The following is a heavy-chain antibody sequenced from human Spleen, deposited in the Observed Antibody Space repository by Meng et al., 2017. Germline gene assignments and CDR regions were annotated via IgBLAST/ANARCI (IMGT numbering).Heavy chain of an antibody. CDR3: AKDEGVDYGSGIQNPIDY. Sequence: GESLKISCAASGFTFSSYAMSWVRQAPGKGLEWVSAISGSGGSTYYADSVKGRFTISRDNSKNTLYLQMNSLRAEDTAVYYCAKDEGVDYGSGIQNPIDYWGQGTLVTVSS. V-gene: IGHV3-23*01. D-gene: IGHD3-10*01. CDR2: ISGSGGST. J-gene: IGHJ4*02. CDR1: GFTFSSYA.